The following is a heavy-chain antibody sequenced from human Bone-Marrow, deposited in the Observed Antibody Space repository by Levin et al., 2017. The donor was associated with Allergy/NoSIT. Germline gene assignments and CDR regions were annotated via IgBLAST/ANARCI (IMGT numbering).Heavy chain of an antibody. D-gene: IGHD2-21*01. CDR1: GVSITSGSYY. Sequence: SETLSLTCTVSGVSITSGSYYWSWVRQPAGKGLEWIGHSYTSGNITYNPSLKSRVTISLDTSKNQFSLKLRSVTAADTAVYYCARVLQYSYYYTDVWGKGTMVTVSS. V-gene: IGHV4-61*09. CDR3: ARVLQYSYYYTDV. CDR2: SYTSGNI. J-gene: IGHJ6*03.